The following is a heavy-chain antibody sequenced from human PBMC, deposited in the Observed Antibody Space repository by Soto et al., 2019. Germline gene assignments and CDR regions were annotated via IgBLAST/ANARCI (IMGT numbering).Heavy chain of an antibody. J-gene: IGHJ4*02. CDR3: ARDRRDYFDH. CDR1: GYTFTSYG. CDR2: ISAYNGNT. Sequence: QVQLVQSGAEVKKPGASVKVSCKASGYTFTSYGISWVRQAPGQGLEWMGWISAYNGNTNYAQKLQGRVTMTTDTATIAADRELRSLRSDDTAVYYCARDRRDYFDHWGQGTLVPVSS. V-gene: IGHV1-18*04.